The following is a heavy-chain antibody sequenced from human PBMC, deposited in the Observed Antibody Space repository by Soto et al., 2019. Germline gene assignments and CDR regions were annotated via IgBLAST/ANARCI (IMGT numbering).Heavy chain of an antibody. J-gene: IGHJ3*02. V-gene: IGHV1-69*13. D-gene: IGHD2-2*01. CDR1: GGTFSSYA. CDR2: IIPIFGTA. CDR3: ARSGDIVVVPAAISAFDI. Sequence: VASVKVSCKASGGTFSSYAISWVRQAPGQGLEWMGGIIPIFGTANYAQKFQGRVTITADESTSTAYMELSSLRSEDTAVYYCARSGDIVVVPAAISAFDIWGQGTMVTVSS.